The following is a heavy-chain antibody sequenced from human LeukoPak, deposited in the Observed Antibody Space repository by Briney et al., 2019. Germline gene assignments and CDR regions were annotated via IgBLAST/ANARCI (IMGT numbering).Heavy chain of an antibody. CDR2: IYYSGST. CDR3: ARPRIEMATIPFDY. V-gene: IGHV4-30-4*01. J-gene: IGHJ4*02. CDR1: GGSISSGDYY. Sequence: SETLSLTCTVSGGSISSGDYYWSWIRQPPGKGLEWIGYIYYSGSTYHNPSLKSRVTISVDTSKNQFSLKLSSVTAADTAVYYCARPRIEMATIPFDYWGQGTLVTVSS. D-gene: IGHD5-24*01.